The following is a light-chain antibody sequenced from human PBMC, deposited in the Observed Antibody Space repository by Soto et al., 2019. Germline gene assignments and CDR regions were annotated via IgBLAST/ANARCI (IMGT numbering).Light chain of an antibody. V-gene: IGKV1-5*01. J-gene: IGKJ1*01. CDR3: QQYDTYSRT. Sequence: DIQMTQSPSTLSGSVGDRVTITCRASQSFSGTLAWYQQKPRKAPKLLIYDASSLERGVASRFSGSGSGTEFTLTISSLQPDDFATHYCQQYDTYSRTFGQGTKVDIK. CDR2: DAS. CDR1: QSFSGT.